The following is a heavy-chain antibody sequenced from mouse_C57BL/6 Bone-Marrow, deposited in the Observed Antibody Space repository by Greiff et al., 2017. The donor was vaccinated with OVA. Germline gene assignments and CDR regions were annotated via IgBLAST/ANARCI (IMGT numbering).Heavy chain of an antibody. Sequence: EVKVVESGGGLVQPGGSLSLSCAASGFTFTDYYMSWVRQPPGKALEWLGFIRNKANGYTTEYSASVKGRFTISRDNSQSILYLQMNALRAEDSATYYCARWLSYYFDYWGQGTTLTVSS. V-gene: IGHV7-3*01. D-gene: IGHD1-2*01. J-gene: IGHJ2*01. CDR3: ARWLSYYFDY. CDR1: GFTFTDYY. CDR2: IRNKANGYTT.